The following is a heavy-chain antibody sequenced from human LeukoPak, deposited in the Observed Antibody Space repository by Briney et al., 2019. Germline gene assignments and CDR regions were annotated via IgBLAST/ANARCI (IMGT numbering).Heavy chain of an antibody. J-gene: IGHJ6*04. V-gene: IGHV4-34*01. Sequence: SETLSLTCAVYGGSFSGYYWSWIRQPPGKGLEWSGEINHSGSTNYNPSLKSRVTISVDTSKNQFSLKLSSVTAADTAVYYCARDLYSSIDVWGKGTPVTISS. CDR1: GGSFSGYY. CDR2: INHSGST. D-gene: IGHD2-21*01. CDR3: ARDLYSSIDV.